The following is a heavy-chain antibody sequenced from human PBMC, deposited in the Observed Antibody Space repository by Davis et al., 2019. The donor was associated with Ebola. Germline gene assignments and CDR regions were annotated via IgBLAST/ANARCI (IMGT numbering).Heavy chain of an antibody. D-gene: IGHD2-2*01. CDR3: ARDRYCATTSCYFGIYYYGMDV. Sequence: GESLKISCEASGFPFSDYAIHWVRQAPGKGLEWVAVVSADGNKKYYVESVRGRFTISRDTSKNTVYLQINSLRAEDTAVYHCARDRYCATTSCYFGIYYYGMDVWGQGTAVTVSS. CDR1: GFPFSDYA. V-gene: IGHV3-30-3*01. J-gene: IGHJ6*02. CDR2: VSADGNKK.